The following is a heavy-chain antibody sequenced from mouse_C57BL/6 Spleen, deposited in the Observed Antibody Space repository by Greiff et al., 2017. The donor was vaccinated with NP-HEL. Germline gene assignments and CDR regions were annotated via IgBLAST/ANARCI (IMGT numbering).Heavy chain of an antibody. Sequence: EVQLQQSVAELVRPGASVTLSCTASGFNIKNTYMHWVKQRPEQGLEWIGRIDPANGTTKYAPKFQGKATITAETSSNTAYLQLSSLTSEDTAIYYCARWGYYGSSDAMDYWGQGTSVTVSS. CDR2: IDPANGTT. CDR3: ARWGYYGSSDAMDY. V-gene: IGHV14-3*01. D-gene: IGHD1-1*01. CDR1: GFNIKNTY. J-gene: IGHJ4*01.